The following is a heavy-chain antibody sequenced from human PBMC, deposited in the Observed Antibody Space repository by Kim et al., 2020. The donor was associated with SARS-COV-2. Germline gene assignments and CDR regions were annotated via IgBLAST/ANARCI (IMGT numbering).Heavy chain of an antibody. Sequence: GGSLRLSCAASGFTFYSAWMIWFRQAPGKSLEWVGRIKTNSEGGAIDYTSPVRGRFTISRDDSKNTAYLQMNSLRTEDTAVYYCAADLPDGGGFELRKVVDYGGPGTLVTVSS. J-gene: IGHJ4*02. V-gene: IGHV3-15*01. CDR3: AADLPDGGGFELRKVVDY. CDR2: IKTNSEGGAI. CDR1: GFTFYSAW. D-gene: IGHD5-12*01.